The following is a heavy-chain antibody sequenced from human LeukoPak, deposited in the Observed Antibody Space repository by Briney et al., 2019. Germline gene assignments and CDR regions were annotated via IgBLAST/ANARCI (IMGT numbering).Heavy chain of an antibody. Sequence: GGSLRLSCAASGFDFSAYEMNWVRQAPGKGLEWVAHFAGSDTTKYYADSVRGRFTISRDNAKNSLYLQMNSLRAEDTALYYCTTLGYHLDSWGQGTLVTVSS. CDR1: GFDFSAYE. J-gene: IGHJ4*02. D-gene: IGHD3-22*01. CDR3: TTLGYHLDS. CDR2: FAGSDTTK. V-gene: IGHV3-48*03.